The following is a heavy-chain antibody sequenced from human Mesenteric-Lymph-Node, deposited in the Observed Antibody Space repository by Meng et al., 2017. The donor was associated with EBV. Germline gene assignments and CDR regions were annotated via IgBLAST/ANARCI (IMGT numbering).Heavy chain of an antibody. D-gene: IGHD3-22*01. J-gene: IGHJ4*02. CDR3: ARDQARYYSNSWYCFDY. CDR2: ISYDGSKT. CDR1: GFIFSSHT. V-gene: IGHV3-30-3*01. Sequence: QVQLMESGGGVVQPGRSLRLSCAASGFIFSSHTIHWVRQAPGKGLEWVAAISYDGSKTYYTDSVKGRFTISRDNSKNTLYLQMNSLKPEDTALYYCARDQARYYSNSWYCFDYWGQGPLVTVSS.